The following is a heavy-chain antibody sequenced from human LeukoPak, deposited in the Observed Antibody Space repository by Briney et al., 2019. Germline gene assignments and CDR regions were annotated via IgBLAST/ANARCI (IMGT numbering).Heavy chain of an antibody. CDR2: IKQDGSEK. CDR3: ASDRPYYYDSSGYSMDY. Sequence: PGGSLRLSCAASGFTFSSYWMSWVRQAPGKGLEWVANIKQDGSEKYYVDSVKGRFTISRDNAKNSLYLQMNSLRAEDTAVYYCASDRPYYYDSSGYSMDYWGQGTLVTVSS. D-gene: IGHD3-22*01. J-gene: IGHJ4*02. V-gene: IGHV3-7*01. CDR1: GFTFSSYW.